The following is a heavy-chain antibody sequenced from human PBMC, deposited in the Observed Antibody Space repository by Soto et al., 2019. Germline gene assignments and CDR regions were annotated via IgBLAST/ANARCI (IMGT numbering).Heavy chain of an antibody. CDR1: GYTFTVYP. V-gene: IGHV1-3*01. J-gene: IGHJ4*02. CDR2: INGGDGNT. CDR3: ARAETLDY. Sequence: QVQLVQSGAEVKKPGASVNVSCKASGYTFTVYPMHWVRQAPGQRLEWMGWINGGDGNTRYSQRFQGRVTITRDTSASTTYMELSSLRSEDTAIYFCARAETLDYWGQGTLVTVSS.